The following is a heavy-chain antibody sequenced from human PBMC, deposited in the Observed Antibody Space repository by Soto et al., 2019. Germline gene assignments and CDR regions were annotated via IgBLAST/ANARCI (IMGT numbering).Heavy chain of an antibody. D-gene: IGHD3-10*01. CDR3: ARVSGYGSGSKGPYYYGMDV. V-gene: IGHV4-34*01. CDR2: INHSGST. Sequence: TSETLSLTCAVYGGSFSGYYWSWIRQPPGKGLEWIGEINHSGSTNYNPSLKSRVTISVDTSKNQFSLKLSSVTAADTAVYYCARVSGYGSGSKGPYYYGMDVWGQGTTVTVSS. CDR1: GGSFSGYY. J-gene: IGHJ6*02.